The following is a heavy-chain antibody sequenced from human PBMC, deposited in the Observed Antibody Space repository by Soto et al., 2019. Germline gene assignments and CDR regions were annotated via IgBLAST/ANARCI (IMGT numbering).Heavy chain of an antibody. CDR2: IFPGDSDT. CDR3: AAGYTTGPDAFDI. D-gene: IGHD6-13*01. V-gene: IGHV5-51*01. J-gene: IGHJ3*02. CDR1: GYNFANYW. Sequence: GESLKISCKGRGYNFANYWIGWVRQMPGKGLEWMGMIFPGDSDTKNSPSLQGQITMSVDKSDSSAYLQWRSLKASDTARYYCAAGYTTGPDAFDIWGQGTMVTVSS.